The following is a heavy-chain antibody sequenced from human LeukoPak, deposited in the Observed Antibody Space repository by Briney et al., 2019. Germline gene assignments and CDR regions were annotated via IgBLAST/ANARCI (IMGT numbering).Heavy chain of an antibody. V-gene: IGHV1-2*02. CDR1: GYTFTAYA. CDR3: ARDRYGDGFAHFDY. J-gene: IGHJ4*02. CDR2: ITPSDGA. Sequence: ASVKVSCKSSGYTFTAYAMHWVRQAPGQGLEWMGWITPSDGAYHAQKFQGRVTMTRDTSMSTAYMDLNRLTSDDTAVYFCARDRYGDGFAHFDYWGQGTLVTVSP. D-gene: IGHD5-24*01.